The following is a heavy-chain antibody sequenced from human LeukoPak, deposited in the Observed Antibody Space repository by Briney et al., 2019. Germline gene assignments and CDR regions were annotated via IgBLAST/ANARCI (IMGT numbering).Heavy chain of an antibody. D-gene: IGHD6-19*01. CDR1: GFTFSSYA. CDR3: AKDLSGWQTFDY. Sequence: GGSLRLSCAASGFTFSSYAMNWVRQAPGKGLEWVSGITDNGGSTYYADSVKGRFTISRDNSKNTLYLQMNSLRAEDTAVYYCAKDLSGWQTFDYWGQGTLVSVTS. CDR2: ITDNGGST. V-gene: IGHV3-23*01. J-gene: IGHJ4*02.